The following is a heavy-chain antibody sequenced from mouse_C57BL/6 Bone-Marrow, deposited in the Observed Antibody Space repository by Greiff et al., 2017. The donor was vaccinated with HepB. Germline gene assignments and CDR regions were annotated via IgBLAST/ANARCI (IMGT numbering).Heavy chain of an antibody. Sequence: QVQLQQSGAELVKPGASVKMSCKASGYTFTSYWITWVKQRPGQGLEWIGDIYPGSGSTNYNEKFKSKSTLTVDTSSSTAYMQLSSLTSEDSAVYYSARGGDGYYWYFDDWGTGTTVTVSS. CDR1: GYTFTSYW. CDR3: ARGGDGYYWYFDD. D-gene: IGHD2-3*01. J-gene: IGHJ1*03. V-gene: IGHV1-55*01. CDR2: IYPGSGST.